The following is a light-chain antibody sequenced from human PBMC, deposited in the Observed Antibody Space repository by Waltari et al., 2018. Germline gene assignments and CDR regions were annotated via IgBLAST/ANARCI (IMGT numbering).Light chain of an antibody. V-gene: IGKV1-39*01. CDR2: AAS. Sequence: DIQMTQSPSSLSASVGDRVTITCRASQSIRSYLNWYQQKPGKAPKLLIYAASSLQSGVPSRFSGSGSGTDFTLTIRSLQPEDFATYYCQQSYSTLYTFGQGTKLEIK. CDR3: QQSYSTLYT. CDR1: QSIRSY. J-gene: IGKJ2*01.